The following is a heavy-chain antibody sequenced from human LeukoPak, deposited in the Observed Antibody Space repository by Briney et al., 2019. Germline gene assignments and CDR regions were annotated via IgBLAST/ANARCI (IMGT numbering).Heavy chain of an antibody. Sequence: GGSLRLSCAASGFSFISYGMHWVRQAPGKGLEWVGVISDDGRRKEYADSVKGRFTISRDNSKDTLYLPMNSLRAEDTAVYYCATRPSDYGDDVSYFDYRGQGTLVTVSS. CDR3: ATRPSDYGDDVSYFDY. D-gene: IGHD4-17*01. J-gene: IGHJ4*02. CDR2: ISDDGRRK. V-gene: IGHV3-30*03. CDR1: GFSFISYG.